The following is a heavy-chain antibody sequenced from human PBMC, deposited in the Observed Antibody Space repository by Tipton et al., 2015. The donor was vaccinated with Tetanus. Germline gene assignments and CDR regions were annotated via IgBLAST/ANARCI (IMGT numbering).Heavy chain of an antibody. CDR2: ISSTSSYI. V-gene: IGHV3-21*01. CDR3: ASGRTLDC. J-gene: IGHJ4*02. Sequence: SLRLSCAVSGFNFSNYRMNWVRQAPGRGLQWVASISSTSSYIYYADSVKGRFTISRDNAKNSLYLQINSLRAEDAALYYCASGRTLDCWGQGTLVTVSS. CDR1: GFNFSNYR.